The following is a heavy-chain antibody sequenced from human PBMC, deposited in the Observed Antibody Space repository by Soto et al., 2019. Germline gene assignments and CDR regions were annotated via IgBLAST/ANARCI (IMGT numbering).Heavy chain of an antibody. CDR2: INPNSGGT. Sequence: ASVKVSCKASGYTFTGYYMHWVRPAPGQGLEWMGWINPNSGGTNYAQKFQGRVTMTRDTSISTAYMELSRLRSDDTAVYYCASYGSGSYYSFDYWGQGTLVTVSS. CDR3: ASYGSGSYYSFDY. CDR1: GYTFTGYY. J-gene: IGHJ4*02. V-gene: IGHV1-2*02. D-gene: IGHD3-10*01.